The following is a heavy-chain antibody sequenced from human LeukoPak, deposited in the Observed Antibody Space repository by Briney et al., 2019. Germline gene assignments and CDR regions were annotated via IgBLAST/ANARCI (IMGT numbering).Heavy chain of an antibody. CDR2: VSGGGGDT. J-gene: IGHJ4*02. CDR3: AKMAYYDTRGYFGY. Sequence: GASLRLSCAASGFTFSSYAMSWVRQAPGKGLEWVSGVSGGGGDTYYAESAKGRFTISRDNSKNTLYLQMNSLRAEDTAVYYCAKMAYYDTRGYFGYWGQGTLVTVSS. V-gene: IGHV3-23*01. CDR1: GFTFSSYA. D-gene: IGHD3-22*01.